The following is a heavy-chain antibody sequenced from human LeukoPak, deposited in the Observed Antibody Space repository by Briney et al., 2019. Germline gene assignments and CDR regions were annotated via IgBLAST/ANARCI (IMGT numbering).Heavy chain of an antibody. Sequence: SETLSLTCTVSGGSISSYHWSWIRQPPGKGLECIGYIYYSGSTHYNPSLKSRVTISVDTSKNQFSLKLSSVTAADTAVYYCAQADILTGYSFDYWGQGTLVTVSS. J-gene: IGHJ4*02. CDR1: GGSISSYH. CDR2: IYYSGST. V-gene: IGHV4-59*12. CDR3: AQADILTGYSFDY. D-gene: IGHD3-9*01.